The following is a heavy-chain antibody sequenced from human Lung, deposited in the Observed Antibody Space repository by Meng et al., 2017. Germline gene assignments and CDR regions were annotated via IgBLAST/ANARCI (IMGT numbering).Heavy chain of an antibody. D-gene: IGHD4-11*01. J-gene: IGHJ4*02. V-gene: IGHV4-34*01. CDR3: ARGPTTMAHDFDY. Sequence: QVHLQPWGEGLFVPSDNPSLSCVVSGVSFSDYYWSCIRQPPGKGLEWMWEINHSGSTNYNPSLENRATISVDTSQNNLSLKLSSVTAADSAVYYCARGPTTMAHDFDYWGQGTLVTVSS. CDR1: GVSFSDYY. CDR2: INHSGST.